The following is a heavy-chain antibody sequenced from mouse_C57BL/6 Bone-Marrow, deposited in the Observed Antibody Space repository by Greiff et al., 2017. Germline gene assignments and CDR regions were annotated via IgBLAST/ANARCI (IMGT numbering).Heavy chain of an antibody. D-gene: IGHD1-1*01. CDR1: GYTFTSYW. J-gene: IGHJ2*01. CDR3: SGRNEYGNCRPFDY. CDR2: IYPGSGST. V-gene: IGHV1-55*01. Sequence: VQLQQPGAELVKPGASVKMSCKASGYTFTSYWITWVKQRPGQGLEWIGDIYPGSGSTNYNEKFKSKAPLTVATSSSTAYMQLSSLTSEDSAVYYCSGRNEYGNCRPFDYWGQGTTLTVSS.